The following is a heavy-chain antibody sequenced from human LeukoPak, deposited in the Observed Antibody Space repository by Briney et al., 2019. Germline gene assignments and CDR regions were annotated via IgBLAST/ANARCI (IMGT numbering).Heavy chain of an antibody. CDR1: GFTFSSYG. CDR3: AKDPIPWQKLPHWFDP. CDR2: ISYDGSNK. J-gene: IGHJ5*02. D-gene: IGHD4-11*01. Sequence: GGSLRLSCAASGFTFSSYGMHWVRQAPGKGLEWVAVISYDGSNKYYADSVKGRFTIPRDNSKNTLYLQMNSLRAEDTAVYYCAKDPIPWQKLPHWFDPWGQGTLVTVSS. V-gene: IGHV3-30*18.